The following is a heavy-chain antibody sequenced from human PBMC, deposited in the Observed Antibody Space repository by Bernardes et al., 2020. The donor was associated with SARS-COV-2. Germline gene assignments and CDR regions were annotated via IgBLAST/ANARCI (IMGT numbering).Heavy chain of an antibody. Sequence: ASVKVSCKASGYTFTGYYIHWVRQAPGQGLEWMGWINPNSGGTNYAQKFQGRVTMTGDTSIRTAYMELSSLISDDTAVYYCAKVNEGHVWGSYPFDYWGQGALVTVSS. CDR2: INPNSGGT. V-gene: IGHV1-2*02. D-gene: IGHD3-16*02. CDR3: AKVNEGHVWGSYPFDY. CDR1: GYTFTGYY. J-gene: IGHJ4*02.